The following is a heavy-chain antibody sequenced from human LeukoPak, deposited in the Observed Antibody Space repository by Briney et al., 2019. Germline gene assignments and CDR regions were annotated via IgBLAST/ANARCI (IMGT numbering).Heavy chain of an antibody. CDR3: AKVREGSSWYLYFDY. CDR2: ISYDGSNK. Sequence: PGRSLRLSCAASGFTFSSYGMHWVRQAPGKGLEWVAVISYDGSNKYYADSVKGRFTISRDNSKNTLYLQMNSLRAEDTAVYYCAKVREGSSWYLYFDYWGQGTLVTVSS. V-gene: IGHV3-30*18. D-gene: IGHD6-13*01. CDR1: GFTFSSYG. J-gene: IGHJ4*02.